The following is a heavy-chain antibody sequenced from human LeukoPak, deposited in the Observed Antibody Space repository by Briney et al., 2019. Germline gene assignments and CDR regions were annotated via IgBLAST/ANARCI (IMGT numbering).Heavy chain of an antibody. D-gene: IGHD6-6*01. J-gene: IGHJ4*02. CDR3: ARDARIAARPDY. Sequence: GGSLRLSCAASGFTFSSYWMHWVRQAPGKGLVWVSRINSDGSTTTYADSVKGRFTISRDNAKNTLYLQMNSLRAEDTAVYYCARDARIAARPDYWGQGTLVTVSS. V-gene: IGHV3-74*01. CDR1: GFTFSSYW. CDR2: INSDGSTT.